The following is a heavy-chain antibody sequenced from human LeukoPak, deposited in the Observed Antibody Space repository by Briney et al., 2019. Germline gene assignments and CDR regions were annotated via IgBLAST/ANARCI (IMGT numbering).Heavy chain of an antibody. CDR1: GGSISSSSYY. D-gene: IGHD3-16*01. CDR2: IYYSGST. V-gene: IGHV4-39*07. J-gene: IGHJ4*02. CDR3: ARTIYDYVWGRYYFDY. Sequence: SETLSLTCTVSGGSISSSSYYWGWIRQPPGKGLEWIGSIYYSGSTYYNPSLKSRVTISVDKSKNQFSLKLSYVTAPDTVVYYCARTIYDYVWGRYYFDYWGQGTLVTVSS.